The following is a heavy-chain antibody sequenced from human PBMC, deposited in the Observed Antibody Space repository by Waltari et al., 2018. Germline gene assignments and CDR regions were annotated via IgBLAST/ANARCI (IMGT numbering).Heavy chain of an antibody. CDR1: GFGLRPHW. J-gene: IGHJ5*02. CDR3: VRGSAAYVRFWDL. D-gene: IGHD3-10*02. V-gene: IGHV3-7*03. Sequence: EAQLMESGGGLVQPGGSLSLPCAHSGFGLRPHWMTWVRRAPGKGLEWVANIKWDGSAAWYAESMSGRFIISRDNAKNSVFLQMSSPTADDTATYYCVRGSAAYVRFWDLWGLGTVVTVSS. CDR2: IKWDGSAA.